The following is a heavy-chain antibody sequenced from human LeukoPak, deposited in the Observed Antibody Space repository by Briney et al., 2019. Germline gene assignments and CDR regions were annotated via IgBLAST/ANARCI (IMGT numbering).Heavy chain of an antibody. CDR1: GFTFSNYW. V-gene: IGHV3-7*01. CDR3: ARDLTAKYYYDSSGYLGY. Sequence: GGSLRLSCAVSGFTFSNYWMSWARQSPGKGLEWVANIYLDGSRAYYVDSVKGRFTISRDNAKNSLYLQMNSLRAEDTAVYYCARDLTAKYYYDSSGYLGYWGQGTLVTVSS. D-gene: IGHD3-22*01. J-gene: IGHJ4*02. CDR2: IYLDGSRA.